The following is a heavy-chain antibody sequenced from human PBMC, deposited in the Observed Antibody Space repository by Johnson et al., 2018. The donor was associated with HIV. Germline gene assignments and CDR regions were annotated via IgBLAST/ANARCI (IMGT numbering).Heavy chain of an antibody. D-gene: IGHD6-13*01. Sequence: QVQLVESGGGVVQPGRSLRLSCAATGFTFNSYAMHWVRQAPGKGLEWVAFIQYDGSNNYYADSVKGRFTISRDNAKNSLYLQMNSLRAEDTAVYYCASSRRGQQLVPLAFDIWGQGTMVTVSS. V-gene: IGHV3-30*04. CDR3: ASSRRGQQLVPLAFDI. J-gene: IGHJ3*02. CDR1: GFTFNSYA. CDR2: IQYDGSNN.